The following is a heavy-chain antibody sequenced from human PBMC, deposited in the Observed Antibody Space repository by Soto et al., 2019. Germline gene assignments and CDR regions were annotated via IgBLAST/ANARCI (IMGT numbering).Heavy chain of an antibody. V-gene: IGHV3-33*01. J-gene: IGHJ4*02. CDR2: IWYDGSNK. Sequence: QEQLVESGGGVVQPGRSLRLSCAASGFSFSRHGMHWVRQAPGKGLEWVAIIWYDGSNKYYADSVKGRFTISRDNSKNTLYLQMNSLRAEDTAVYYCARGDPYSSSPDYWGQGTLVTVSS. CDR1: GFSFSRHG. D-gene: IGHD6-6*01. CDR3: ARGDPYSSSPDY.